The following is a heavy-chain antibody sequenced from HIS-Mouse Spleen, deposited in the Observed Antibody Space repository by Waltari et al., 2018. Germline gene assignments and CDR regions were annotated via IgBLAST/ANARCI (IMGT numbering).Heavy chain of an antibody. CDR3: AKDLRPAYSSSPYFDY. D-gene: IGHD6-6*01. CDR1: GFTFDDYA. V-gene: IGHV3-9*01. J-gene: IGHJ4*02. CDR2: ISWNSGSI. Sequence: EVQLVESGGGLVQPGRSLRLSCAASGFTFDDYAMPWVRPAPGKGLEWVSGISWNSGSIGYADSVKGRFTISRDNAKNSLYLQMNSLRAEDTALYYCAKDLRPAYSSSPYFDYWGQGTLVTVSS.